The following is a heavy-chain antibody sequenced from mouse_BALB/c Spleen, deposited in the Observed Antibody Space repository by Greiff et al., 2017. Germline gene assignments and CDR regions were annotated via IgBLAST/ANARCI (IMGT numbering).Heavy chain of an antibody. V-gene: IGHV5-17*02. CDR1: GFTFSSFG. J-gene: IGHJ4*01. D-gene: IGHD2-1*01. CDR2: ISSGSSTI. CDR3: ARGGGNYYYAMDY. Sequence: EVKLVESGGGLVQPGGSRKLSCAASGFTFSSFGMHWVRQAPEKGLEWVAYISSGSSTIYYADTVKGRFTISSDNPKNTLFLQMTSLRSEDTAMYYSARGGGNYYYAMDYWGQGTSVTVSS.